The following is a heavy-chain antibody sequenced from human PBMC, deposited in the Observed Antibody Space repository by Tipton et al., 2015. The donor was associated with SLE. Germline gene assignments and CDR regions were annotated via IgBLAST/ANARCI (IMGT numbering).Heavy chain of an antibody. D-gene: IGHD5-18*01. CDR2: IYYSGST. J-gene: IGHJ3*02. Sequence: TLSLTCAVSGYSISSSSYYWGWIRQPPGNGLEWIGSIYYSGSTYYNPSLKSRVTISVDTSKNQFSLKLSSVTAADTAVYYCARRIQLWLVAFDIWGQGTMVTVSS. CDR1: GYSISSSSYY. V-gene: IGHV4-39*01. CDR3: ARRIQLWLVAFDI.